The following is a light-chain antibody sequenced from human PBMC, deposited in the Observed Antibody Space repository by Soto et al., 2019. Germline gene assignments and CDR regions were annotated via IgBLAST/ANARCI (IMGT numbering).Light chain of an antibody. CDR3: QQYKDWPPLT. J-gene: IGKJ4*01. Sequence: EIVMTQSPVTLSVSPGERVTLSCRASQNVNINLAWYQQRPGQAPRVLIYGASNRASGIPDRFSGSGSGTDFTLTISSLEPDDFALYYCQQYKDWPPLTFGGGTRVVIK. CDR2: GAS. V-gene: IGKV3D-15*01. CDR1: QNVNIN.